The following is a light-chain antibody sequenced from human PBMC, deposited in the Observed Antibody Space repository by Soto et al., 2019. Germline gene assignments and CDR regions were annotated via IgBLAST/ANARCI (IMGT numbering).Light chain of an antibody. V-gene: IGKV3-15*01. Sequence: EIVFTQSPGTLFLSPGERATLTRRASQSVSNKYLAWYPQKPGQAPRLLTYGASTRANGIPARFSASRSGTEFTLTLSSLQSEDFAVYDGQPYNNCPTDTFRPGTKVDI. CDR3: QPYNNCPTDT. CDR2: GAS. CDR1: QSVSNKY. J-gene: IGKJ2*01.